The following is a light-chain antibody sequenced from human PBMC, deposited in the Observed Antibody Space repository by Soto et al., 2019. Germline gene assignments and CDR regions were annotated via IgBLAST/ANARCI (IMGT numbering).Light chain of an antibody. CDR2: AAS. V-gene: IGKV1D-12*01. CDR3: QQGNSFPIT. CDR1: QGITTW. J-gene: IGKJ5*01. Sequence: DIQMTQSPSSVSASVGDSVTITCRASQGITTWLAWFQQKPGEAPKLLIYAASSLQSGVPSRFSGSGSGTDFTLTISSLQSEDFATYYCQQGNSFPITFGQGTRLEIK.